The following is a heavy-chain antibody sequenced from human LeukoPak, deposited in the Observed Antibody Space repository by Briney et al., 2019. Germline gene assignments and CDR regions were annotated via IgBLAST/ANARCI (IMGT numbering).Heavy chain of an antibody. CDR2: IFNNGKTI. CDR3: ARVSSSQTWGFGF. J-gene: IGHJ4*02. V-gene: IGHV3-48*03. D-gene: IGHD6-13*01. Sequence: PGGSLRLSCAVSGFTFSAYEMIWVRQAPGKGLEWVSYIFNNGKTIYYADSVKGRFTISRDNAKNSLYLQMNSLRAEDTAVYYCARVSSSQTWGFGFWGQGTLVTVSS. CDR1: GFTFSAYE.